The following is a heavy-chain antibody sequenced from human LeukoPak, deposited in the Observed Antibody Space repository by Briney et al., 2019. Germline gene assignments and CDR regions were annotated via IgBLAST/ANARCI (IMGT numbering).Heavy chain of an antibody. Sequence: PGGSLRLSCAASGFTVSSNYMTWVRQAPGKGPQWVSVIHKNANTYYADTVKGRFTISRDNSKNMVYLQMNSLRAEDTAVYYCARSLRVRGVPDYMDVWGKGTTVTISS. V-gene: IGHV3-53*01. CDR2: IHKNANT. CDR1: GFTVSSNY. J-gene: IGHJ6*03. CDR3: ARSLRVRGVPDYMDV. D-gene: IGHD3-10*01.